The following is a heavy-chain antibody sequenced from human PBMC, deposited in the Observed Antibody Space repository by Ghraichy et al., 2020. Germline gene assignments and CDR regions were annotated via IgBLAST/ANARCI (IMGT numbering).Heavy chain of an antibody. J-gene: IGHJ4*02. Sequence: GGSLRLSCAASGFTFSNYAMSWVRQAPGKGLEWVSAISGSGGSTYYADSVKGRFTISRDNSRNTLYLQMNSLRAEDTALYHCAKAEQWLVCDYWGQGTLVTVPS. D-gene: IGHD6-19*01. CDR3: AKAEQWLVCDY. CDR2: ISGSGGST. CDR1: GFTFSNYA. V-gene: IGHV3-23*01.